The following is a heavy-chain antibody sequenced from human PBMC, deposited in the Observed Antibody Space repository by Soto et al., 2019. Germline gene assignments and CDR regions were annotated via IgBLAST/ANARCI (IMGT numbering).Heavy chain of an antibody. CDR2: IYYSGST. CDR1: GGSISSSSYY. CDR3: ATVPLSAFDY. Sequence: SETLSLTCTVSGGSISSSSYYWGWIRQPPGKGLEWIGSIYYSGSTYYNPSLKSRVTISVDTSKNQFSLKLSSVAAADTAVYYCATVPLSAFDYWGQGTLVTVSS. V-gene: IGHV4-39*01. J-gene: IGHJ4*02. D-gene: IGHD6-6*01.